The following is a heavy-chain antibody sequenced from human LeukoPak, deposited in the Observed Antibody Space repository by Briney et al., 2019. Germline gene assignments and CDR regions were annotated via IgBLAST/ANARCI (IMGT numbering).Heavy chain of an antibody. CDR3: AKDLTTVTTDAFDI. Sequence: GGSLRLSCAASGFTFSSYAMHWVRQAPGKGLEWVSGISWNSGSIGYADSVKGRFTISRDNAKNSLYLQMNSLRAEDTALYYCAKDLTTVTTDAFDIWGQGTMVTVSS. D-gene: IGHD4-17*01. V-gene: IGHV3-9*01. CDR1: GFTFSSYA. CDR2: ISWNSGSI. J-gene: IGHJ3*02.